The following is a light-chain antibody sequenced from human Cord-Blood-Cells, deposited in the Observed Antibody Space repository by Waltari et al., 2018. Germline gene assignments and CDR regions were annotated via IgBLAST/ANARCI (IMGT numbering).Light chain of an antibody. Sequence: QSALTQPASVSGSPGQSITISCPGTSSDVGGYNYVLWYQQHPGKAPKLMIYEVSNRPSGVSNRFSGSKSGNTASLTISGLQAEDEADYYCSSYTSSSPYVFGTGTKVTVL. J-gene: IGLJ1*01. CDR1: SSDVGGYNY. CDR2: EVS. CDR3: SSYTSSSPYV. V-gene: IGLV2-14*01.